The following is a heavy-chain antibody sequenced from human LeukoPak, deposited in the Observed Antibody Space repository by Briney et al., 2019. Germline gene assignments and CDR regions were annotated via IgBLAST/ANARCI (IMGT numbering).Heavy chain of an antibody. Sequence: ASVKVSCKASGYTFTGYYMHWVRQAPGQGLEWMGWINPNSGGTNYAQKFQGRVTMTRDTSISTAYMELSRLRSDDTAVYYCARDSGYDILYDYWGQGTLVAVSS. D-gene: IGHD5-12*01. CDR2: INPNSGGT. J-gene: IGHJ4*02. CDR1: GYTFTGYY. CDR3: ARDSGYDILYDY. V-gene: IGHV1-2*02.